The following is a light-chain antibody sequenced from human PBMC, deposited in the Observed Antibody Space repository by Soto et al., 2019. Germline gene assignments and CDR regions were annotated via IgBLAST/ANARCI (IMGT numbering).Light chain of an antibody. V-gene: IGKV3-15*01. CDR1: QSVSSN. Sequence: EIVMTQYPATLSVSRGERATRSCRASQSVSSNLAWYQQKPGQAPRLLIYGASTRATGIPARFSGSGSGTEFTLTISRLEPEDFAVYYCQHYGNSPPSVTFGPGTKVDIK. J-gene: IGKJ3*01. CDR2: GAS. CDR3: QHYGNSPPSVT.